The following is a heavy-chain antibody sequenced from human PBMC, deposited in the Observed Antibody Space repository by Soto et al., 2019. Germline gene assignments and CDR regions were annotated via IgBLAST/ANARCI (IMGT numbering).Heavy chain of an antibody. Sequence: ASVKVSCKASGGTFSSYAISWVRQAPGQGLEWMGGIIPIFGTANYAQKFQGRVTITADESTSTAYMELRSLRSEDTAVYYCARENTMVRGVIIFGVNGMDVWGQGTTVTVSS. V-gene: IGHV1-69*13. D-gene: IGHD3-10*01. CDR1: GGTFSSYA. J-gene: IGHJ6*02. CDR2: IIPIFGTA. CDR3: ARENTMVRGVIIFGVNGMDV.